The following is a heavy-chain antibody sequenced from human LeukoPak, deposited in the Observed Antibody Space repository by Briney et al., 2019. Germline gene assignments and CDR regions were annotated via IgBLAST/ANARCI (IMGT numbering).Heavy chain of an antibody. J-gene: IGHJ4*02. CDR1: GYTFTAYY. Sequence: GASVKVSCKASGYTFTAYYMHWVRQATGQGLEWMGWINPNTGDTNYAQNFQGRVTMNRDTSISTAYMELSSLRSDDTAVYYCARSADGYTCGHFDFWGQGTLVTVSS. V-gene: IGHV1-2*02. CDR2: INPNTGDT. D-gene: IGHD5-18*01. CDR3: ARSADGYTCGHFDF.